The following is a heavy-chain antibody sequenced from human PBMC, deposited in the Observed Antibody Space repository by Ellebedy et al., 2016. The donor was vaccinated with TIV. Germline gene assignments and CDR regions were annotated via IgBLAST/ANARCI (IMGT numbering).Heavy chain of an antibody. J-gene: IGHJ4*02. D-gene: IGHD2-15*01. CDR3: ARTGCSGGSCYDY. CDR2: VDYSGNT. Sequence: MPSETLSLTCAVYGGSFSGFFWSWIRQAPGKGLEWIGEVDYSGNTNYNPSLRSRVTLSVDTSKFPVSLKLNTVTAADSAVYFCARTGCSGGSCYDYWGQGALVTVTS. CDR1: GGSFSGFF. V-gene: IGHV4-34*01.